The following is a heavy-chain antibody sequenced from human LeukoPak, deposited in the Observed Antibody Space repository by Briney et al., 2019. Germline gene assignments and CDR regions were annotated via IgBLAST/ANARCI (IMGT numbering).Heavy chain of an antibody. CDR1: GYTLTELS. CDR3: ATDKRIAVAGTNYYYGMDV. CDR2: FDPEDGKT. D-gene: IGHD6-19*01. J-gene: IGHJ6*02. Sequence: ASVKVSCKVSGYTLTELSMHWVRQAPGKGLEWMGGFDPEDGKTIYAQKFQGRVTMTEDTSTDTAYMELSSLRSEDTAVYYCATDKRIAVAGTNYYYGMDVWGQGTTVTVSS. V-gene: IGHV1-24*01.